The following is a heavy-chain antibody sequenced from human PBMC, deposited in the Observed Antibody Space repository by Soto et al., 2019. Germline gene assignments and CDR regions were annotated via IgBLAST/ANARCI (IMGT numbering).Heavy chain of an antibody. J-gene: IGHJ4*02. D-gene: IGHD6-19*01. CDR2: INPSGGST. CDR3: VRPNFCSRWVVGYDY. V-gene: IGHV1-46*01. CDR1: GYTFPSYY. Sequence: ASVKVSCKACGYTFPSYYMHWVRQAPGQGLEWMGIINPSGGSTSYAQKFQGRVTKTRDTSTRTVYMELSSLGSEDMAVYYCVRPNFCSRWVVGYDYWGQATLVTVSS.